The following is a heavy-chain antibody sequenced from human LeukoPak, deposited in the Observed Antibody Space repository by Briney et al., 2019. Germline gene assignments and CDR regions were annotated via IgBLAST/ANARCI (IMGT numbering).Heavy chain of an antibody. CDR2: IFGSGGSA. V-gene: IGHV3-23*01. D-gene: IGHD6-19*01. Sequence: GGSLRLSCAASGFTFNSYAMYWVRQAPGKGLEWVSGIFGSGGSAHYADSVKGRFTISRDNSKNTVYQQMDSLRVDDTAVYYCGKTTTGYSSGRYPGWPVDYWGQGTLVTVSS. CDR3: GKTTTGYSSGRYPGWPVDY. CDR1: GFTFNSYA. J-gene: IGHJ4*02.